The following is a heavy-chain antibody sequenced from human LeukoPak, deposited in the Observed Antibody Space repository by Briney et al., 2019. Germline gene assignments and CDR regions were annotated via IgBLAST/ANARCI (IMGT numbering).Heavy chain of an antibody. J-gene: IGHJ4*02. Sequence: SETLSLTCAVYGGSFSGYYWSWIRQHPGKGLEWIGYIYYSGSTYYNPSLKSRVTISVDTSKNQSSLKLSSVTAADTAVYYCARLAAAGIDYWGQGTLVTVSS. CDR1: GGSFSGYY. V-gene: IGHV4-31*11. CDR2: IYYSGST. D-gene: IGHD6-13*01. CDR3: ARLAAAGIDY.